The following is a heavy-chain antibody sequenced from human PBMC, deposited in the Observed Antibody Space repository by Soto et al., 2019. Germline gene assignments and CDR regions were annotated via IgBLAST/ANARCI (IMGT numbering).Heavy chain of an antibody. D-gene: IGHD6-6*01. Sequence: SETLSLTCTVSGGSISSYFWSWIRQPPGKGLQWIGYISDSGSTNHNPSLKSRVTISVDTSKNQFSLKLSSVTAADTAVYYCARQSIAARPGGYDWFGPWGQGTLVTVAS. V-gene: IGHV4-59*08. CDR1: GGSISSYF. CDR3: ARQSIAARPGGYDWFGP. J-gene: IGHJ5*02. CDR2: ISDSGST.